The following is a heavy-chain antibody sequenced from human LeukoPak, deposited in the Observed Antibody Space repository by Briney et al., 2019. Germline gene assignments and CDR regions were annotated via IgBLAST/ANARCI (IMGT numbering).Heavy chain of an antibody. Sequence: ASAKVSCKASGYTLINYGISWVRQAPGQGLEWMGWISFKNGNTNSAQKLQGRVTMTTDTSTSTAYMELMSLRSDDTAVYYCAKGGSTRPWSFDIWGQGTMVTVSS. J-gene: IGHJ3*02. D-gene: IGHD2-2*01. CDR3: AKGGSTRPWSFDI. CDR2: ISFKNGNT. CDR1: GYTLINYG. V-gene: IGHV1-18*01.